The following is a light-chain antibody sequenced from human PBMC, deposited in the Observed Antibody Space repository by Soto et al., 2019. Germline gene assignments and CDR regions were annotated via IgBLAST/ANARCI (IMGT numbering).Light chain of an antibody. CDR1: QPVGSN. V-gene: IGKV3-15*01. J-gene: IGKJ2*01. CDR3: QQYINWPYT. CDR2: GAS. Sequence: EMVMTQSPATLSVSPGERVTLSCRASQPVGSNFAWYRQRPGQSPTLLIYGASTRATDIPPRFSGSGSGTNCTLTISSLQSEDFAVYYCQQYINWPYTFGQGTKLEI.